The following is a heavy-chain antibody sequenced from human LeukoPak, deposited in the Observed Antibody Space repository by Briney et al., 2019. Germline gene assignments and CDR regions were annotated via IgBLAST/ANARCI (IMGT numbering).Heavy chain of an antibody. V-gene: IGHV1-46*01. Sequence: ASVKVSCKASGYTFTSYYMHWVRQAPGQGLEWMGIINPSGGSTSYAQKFQGRVTMTRDTSTSTVYMELSSLRSDDTAVYYCARFDYYYDSSGYPRRAFDIWGQGTMVTVSS. CDR1: GYTFTSYY. D-gene: IGHD3-22*01. CDR3: ARFDYYYDSSGYPRRAFDI. J-gene: IGHJ3*02. CDR2: INPSGGST.